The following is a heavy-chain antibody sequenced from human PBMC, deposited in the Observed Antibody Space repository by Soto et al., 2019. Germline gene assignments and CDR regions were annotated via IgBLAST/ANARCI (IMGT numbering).Heavy chain of an antibody. CDR3: ARDRPHYYYYDSSGYSSYFQH. CDR1: GFTFSSYW. J-gene: IGHJ1*01. Sequence: PGGSLRLSCAASGFTFSSYWMSWVRQAPGKGLEWVANIKQDGSEKYYVDSVKGRLTISRDNAKNSLYLQMNSLRAEDTAVYYCARDRPHYYYYDSSGYSSYFQHWGQGTLVTVSS. V-gene: IGHV3-7*01. CDR2: IKQDGSEK. D-gene: IGHD3-22*01.